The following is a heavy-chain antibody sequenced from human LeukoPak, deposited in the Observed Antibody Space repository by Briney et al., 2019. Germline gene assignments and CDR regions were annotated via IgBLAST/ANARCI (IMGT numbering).Heavy chain of an antibody. CDR2: IYYSGST. V-gene: IGHV4-39*01. CDR1: GGSISSSSYY. CDR3: ATLGRGQLHYYYYYMDV. Sequence: KPSETLSLTCTVSGGSISSSSYYWGGIRQPPGKGLEWIGSIYYSGSTYYNPSLKSRVTISVDTSKNQFSLKLSSVTAADTAVYYCATLGRGQLHYYYYYMDVWGKGTTVTVSS. J-gene: IGHJ6*03. D-gene: IGHD6-6*01.